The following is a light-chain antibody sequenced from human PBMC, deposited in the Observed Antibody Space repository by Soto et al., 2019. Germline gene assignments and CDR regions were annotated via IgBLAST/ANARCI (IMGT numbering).Light chain of an antibody. CDR3: QQYNNGPPFP. Sequence: IVMTQSPATLSVSPGERATLSCRASQSVSSNLAWYQQKPGQAPRLLIYGASTRATVIPARFSGSGSGTEFTLTISSLQSEDFAVYYCQQYNNGPPFPFGQGTRLEIK. V-gene: IGKV3-15*01. CDR1: QSVSSN. J-gene: IGKJ5*01. CDR2: GAS.